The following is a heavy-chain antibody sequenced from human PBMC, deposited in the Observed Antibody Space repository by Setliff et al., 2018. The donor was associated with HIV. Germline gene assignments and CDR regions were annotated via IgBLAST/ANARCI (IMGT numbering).Heavy chain of an antibody. J-gene: IGHJ6*02. CDR3: AREGDGRINIIRGVESYFYYGMDV. CDR1: GYSVYGGYR. D-gene: IGHD3-10*01. V-gene: IGHV4-38-2*02. CDR2: IYHSGSN. Sequence: SETLSLTCSVSGYSVYGGYRCGWGRQSAGKGVGWMGSIYHSGSNYYDPSLQSRVNISLDTSKNQFSLDLMSVTDADTAVYYCAREGDGRINIIRGVESYFYYGMDVWGQGTTVTVSS.